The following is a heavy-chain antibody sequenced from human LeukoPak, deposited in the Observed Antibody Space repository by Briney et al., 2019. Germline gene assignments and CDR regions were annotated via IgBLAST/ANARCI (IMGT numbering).Heavy chain of an antibody. CDR1: GYTFTNYP. CDR2: INTNTGNP. J-gene: IGHJ4*02. V-gene: IGHV7-4-1*02. Sequence: ASVKVSCKASGYTFTNYPMNWVRQAPGQALEWMGWINTNTGNPTYAQGFTERFVFSWDTSVNTAYLQINSLKPEDTAVYFCARDTYCSGGRCYSRVGYWGQGTVVTVSS. CDR3: ARDTYCSGGRCYSRVGY. D-gene: IGHD2-15*01.